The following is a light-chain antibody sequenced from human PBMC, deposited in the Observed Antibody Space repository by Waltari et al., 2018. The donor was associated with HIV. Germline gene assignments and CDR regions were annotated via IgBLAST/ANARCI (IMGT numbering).Light chain of an antibody. J-gene: IGKJ4*01. V-gene: IGKV3-20*01. Sequence: EIVLTQSPGTLSLSPGERATLSCRASQTVTSNNLAWYQQKPGQAPRLRMYGTSIRATGVPDRFVGSVSGTDFTLTINRLEPEDFAVYYCQQYGSSPLTFGAGTKVEIK. CDR3: QQYGSSPLT. CDR1: QTVTSNN. CDR2: GTS.